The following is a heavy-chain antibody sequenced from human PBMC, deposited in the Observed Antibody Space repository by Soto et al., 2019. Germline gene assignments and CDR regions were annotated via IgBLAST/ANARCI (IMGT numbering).Heavy chain of an antibody. CDR2: ISSDGSIK. CDR1: GYTFSSHG. CDR3: ARDVSSGWSD. Sequence: QVPLVESGGGVVQPGRSLRLSCAASGYTFSSHGMHWVRQAPGKGLEWVAVISSDGSIKYYADSVKGRFTISRDSSKNTVYLQMISLRDEDTAVYYCARDVSSGWSDWGQGTLVTVSS. V-gene: IGHV3-30*03. D-gene: IGHD6-19*01. J-gene: IGHJ4*02.